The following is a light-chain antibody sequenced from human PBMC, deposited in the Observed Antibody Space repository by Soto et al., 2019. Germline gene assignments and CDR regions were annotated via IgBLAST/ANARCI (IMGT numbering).Light chain of an antibody. V-gene: IGKV3-20*01. CDR1: QSVRSTY. CDR2: DAS. J-gene: IGKJ1*01. CDR3: QHYDSSLWT. Sequence: PGERATLSCRASQSVRSTYLGWYQQKPGQAPRLLIYDASRRATGIPDRFSGSGSGTDFTLTISRLEPEDFAVYYCQHYDSSLWTFGQGTKVDIK.